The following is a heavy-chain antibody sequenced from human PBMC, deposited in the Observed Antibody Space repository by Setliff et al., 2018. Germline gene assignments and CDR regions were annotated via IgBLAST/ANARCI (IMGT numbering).Heavy chain of an antibody. Sequence: LSLTCTVSGGSIRSYYWSWVRQPAGKGLEWIGHIYIGGSANYNPSLKSRVTMSIDTSKNQFSLKLNSVTAADMAVYYCAREQWLDPPGYCYMDVWAKGTTVTVSS. CDR2: IYIGGSA. CDR1: GGSIRSYY. D-gene: IGHD6-19*01. V-gene: IGHV4-4*07. CDR3: AREQWLDPPGYCYMDV. J-gene: IGHJ6*03.